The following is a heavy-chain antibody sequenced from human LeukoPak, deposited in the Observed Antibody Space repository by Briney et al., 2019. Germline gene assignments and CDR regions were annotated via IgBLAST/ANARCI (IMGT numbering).Heavy chain of an antibody. CDR3: ARERWLQLMIEFDY. CDR1: GGSISSGGYS. CDR2: IYHSGST. V-gene: IGHV4-30-2*01. D-gene: IGHD5-24*01. J-gene: IGHJ4*02. Sequence: PSETLSLTCAVSGGSISSGGYSWSWIRQPPGKGLEWIGYIYHSGSTYYNPSLKSRVTISVDRSKNQFSLKLSSVTAADTAVYYCARERWLQLMIEFDYWGQGTLVTVSS.